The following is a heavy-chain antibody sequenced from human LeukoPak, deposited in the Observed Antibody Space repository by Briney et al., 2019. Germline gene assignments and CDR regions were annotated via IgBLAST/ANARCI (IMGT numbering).Heavy chain of an antibody. Sequence: HPGGSLRLSCAASGFTFSSSAMSWVRQAPGKGLEWVSAISGGGASTYYADSVKGRFTISRDNSKNTLYLQMNSLRAEDTAVYYCAKRDGYNSNYFDYWGQGTLVTVSS. CDR3: AKRDGYNSNYFDY. CDR2: ISGGGAST. CDR1: GFTFSSSA. V-gene: IGHV3-23*01. D-gene: IGHD5-24*01. J-gene: IGHJ4*02.